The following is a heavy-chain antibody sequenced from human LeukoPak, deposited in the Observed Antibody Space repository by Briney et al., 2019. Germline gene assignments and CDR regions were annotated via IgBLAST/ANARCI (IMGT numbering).Heavy chain of an antibody. CDR1: GSTFSSYG. D-gene: IGHD4-17*01. CDR3: AKDQTTVTTYDAFDI. J-gene: IGHJ3*02. V-gene: IGHV3-30*18. CDR2: ISYDGSNK. Sequence: PGRSLRLSCAASGSTFSSYGMHWVRQAPGKGLEWVAVISYDGSNKYYADSVKGRFTISRDNSKNTLYLQMNSLRAEDTAVYYCAKDQTTVTTYDAFDIWGQGTMVTVSS.